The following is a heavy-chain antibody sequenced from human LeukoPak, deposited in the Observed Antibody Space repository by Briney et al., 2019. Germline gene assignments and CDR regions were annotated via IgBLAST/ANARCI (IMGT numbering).Heavy chain of an antibody. CDR3: ARDCFAENNY. V-gene: IGHV3-7*01. CDR2: IKQDGSET. Sequence: GGSLKLSCAASGFTFSDYWMTWVRQAPGKGLEWVANIKQDGSETYYVDSVRGRFTISRDNARKSLYLQMNSLRAEDTAVYFCARDCFAENNYWGQGILVTVSS. J-gene: IGHJ4*02. CDR1: GFTFSDYW. D-gene: IGHD2-21*01.